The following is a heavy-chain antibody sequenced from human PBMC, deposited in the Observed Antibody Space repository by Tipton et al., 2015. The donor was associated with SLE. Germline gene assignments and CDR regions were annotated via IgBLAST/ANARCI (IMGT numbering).Heavy chain of an antibody. D-gene: IGHD6-25*01. CDR2: SYYSGGT. V-gene: IGHV4-59*01. J-gene: IGHJ2*01. CDR1: GGSISNFY. Sequence: TLSLTCTVSGGSISNFYWSWIRQPPGKGLEWLGHSYYSGGTNYNPSLESRVTISVDTSKNQWSLKLTSVTAADTAVYYCVRGRAAPYWYFDLWGRGTLVTVSS. CDR3: VRGRAAPYWYFDL.